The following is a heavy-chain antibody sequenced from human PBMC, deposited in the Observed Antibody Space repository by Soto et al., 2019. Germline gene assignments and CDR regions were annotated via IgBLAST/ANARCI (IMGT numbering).Heavy chain of an antibody. Sequence: SETLSLTCTVSGGSIISYYCSCVRHPPGKGLEWIGYIYYSGSTNYNPSLKSRVTISVDMSKNQFSLKVSSVAAADTAVYYCARTSSSGWELDYWGQGTLVTVSS. CDR1: GGSIISYY. V-gene: IGHV4-59*01. D-gene: IGHD6-19*01. CDR2: IYYSGST. CDR3: ARTSSSGWELDY. J-gene: IGHJ4*02.